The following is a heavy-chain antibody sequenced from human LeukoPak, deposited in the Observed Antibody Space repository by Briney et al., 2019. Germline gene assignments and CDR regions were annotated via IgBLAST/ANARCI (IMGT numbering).Heavy chain of an antibody. D-gene: IGHD3-10*01. J-gene: IGHJ5*02. Sequence: RSSETLSLTCTISGGFFSVSTHSWGWIRQPPGKRLEWIGSISYSGNTYFNPSLKSRVTISVGTSKNQFSLKLTSVTAADTAVYYCARRITMVRGGLRRHYNWFDPWGQGTLVTVSS. CDR2: ISYSGNT. CDR3: ARRITMVRGGLRRHYNWFDP. V-gene: IGHV4-39*01. CDR1: GGFFSVSTHS.